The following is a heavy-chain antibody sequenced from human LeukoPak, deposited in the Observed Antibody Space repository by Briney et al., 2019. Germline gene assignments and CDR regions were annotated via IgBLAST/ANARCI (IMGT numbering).Heavy chain of an antibody. J-gene: IGHJ4*02. Sequence: SETLSLTCTLSGGSISSGDYYWSWIRQPPGKGLEWIGYIYYSGSTYYNPSLKSRVTISVDTSKNQFSLKLSSVTAADTAVYYCASEMATNFDYWGQGTLVTVSS. V-gene: IGHV4-30-4*01. CDR2: IYYSGST. CDR3: ASEMATNFDY. D-gene: IGHD5-24*01. CDR1: GGSISSGDYY.